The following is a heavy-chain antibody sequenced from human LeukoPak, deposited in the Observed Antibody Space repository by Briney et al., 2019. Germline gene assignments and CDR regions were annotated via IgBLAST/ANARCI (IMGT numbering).Heavy chain of an antibody. CDR1: GFTFSTYA. CDR3: ARSGGPHYFDS. V-gene: IGHV3-23*01. Sequence: GGSLRLSCAASGFTFSTYAMSWVRQAPGKGLEWVSLISGSSFSTNYADSVKGRFTISRGDSKNMLYLQMNSLTAEDTAVYYCARSGGPHYFDSWGQGTRVTVSS. D-gene: IGHD6-19*01. J-gene: IGHJ4*02. CDR2: ISGSSFST.